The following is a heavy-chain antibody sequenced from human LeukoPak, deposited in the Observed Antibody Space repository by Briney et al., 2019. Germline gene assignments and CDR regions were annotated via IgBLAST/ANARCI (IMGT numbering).Heavy chain of an antibody. J-gene: IGHJ3*02. CDR2: INWNGGST. CDR3: ARAYDSSGLDAFDI. Sequence: PGGSLTLSCAASGFTFDDYGMSWVRQAPGKGLEWVSGINWNGGSTGYADSVKGRFTISRDNAKNSLYLQMNSLRAEDTALYYCARAYDSSGLDAFDIWGQGTMVTVSS. D-gene: IGHD3-22*01. CDR1: GFTFDDYG. V-gene: IGHV3-20*04.